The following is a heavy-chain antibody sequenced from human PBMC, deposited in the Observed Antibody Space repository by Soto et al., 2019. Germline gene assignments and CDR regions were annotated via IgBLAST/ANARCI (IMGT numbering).Heavy chain of an antibody. V-gene: IGHV4-34*01. J-gene: IGHJ4*02. CDR3: ARVLAARASRDFDY. CDR1: GGSFSTDY. Sequence: QVQLQQWGAGLLNPSETLSLTCAVYGGSFSTDYWSWIRQPPGKGLEWIGEINPSGVTNYNPSLKSRVTISVATSKNQFSLKLSPVTAADTAVYYCARVLAARASRDFDYWGQGTLVTVAS. CDR2: INPSGVT. D-gene: IGHD6-6*01.